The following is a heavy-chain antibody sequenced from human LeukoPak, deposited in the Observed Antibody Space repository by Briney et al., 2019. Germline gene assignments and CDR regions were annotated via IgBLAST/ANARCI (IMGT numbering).Heavy chain of an antibody. V-gene: IGHV3-7*01. CDR2: IKQDGSEK. D-gene: IGHD2-2*01. Sequence: PGGSLRLSCAASGFTFSSYWMSWVRQAPGKGLEWVANIKQDGSEKYYVDFVKGRFTISRDNAKNSLYLQMNSLRAEDTAVYYCARGRIVVVPAAIGNYYWYFDLWGRGTLVTVSS. CDR1: GFTFSSYW. J-gene: IGHJ2*01. CDR3: ARGRIVVVPAAIGNYYWYFDL.